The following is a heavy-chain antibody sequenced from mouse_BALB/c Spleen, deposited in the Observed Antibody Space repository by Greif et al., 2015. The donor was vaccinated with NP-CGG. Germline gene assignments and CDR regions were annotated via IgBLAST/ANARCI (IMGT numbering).Heavy chain of an antibody. Sequence: VQGVESGPGLVAPSQSLSITCTVSGFSLTSYGVHWVRQPPGKGLEWLGVIWAGGSTNYNSALMSRLSISKDNSKSQVFLKMNSLQPDDTAMYYCARAPYGNYLFDYWGQGTTLTVSS. CDR3: ARAPYGNYLFDY. D-gene: IGHD2-10*02. CDR1: GFSLTSYG. V-gene: IGHV2-9*02. J-gene: IGHJ2*01. CDR2: IWAGGST.